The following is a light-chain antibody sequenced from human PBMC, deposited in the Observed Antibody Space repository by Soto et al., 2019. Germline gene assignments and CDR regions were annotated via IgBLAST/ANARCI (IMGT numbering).Light chain of an antibody. J-gene: IGKJ5*01. CDR3: QHHGSSPPVT. CDR1: QTTSGKY. CDR2: GAS. Sequence: EIVLTQSPGTLSLSPGDSATLSCRTSQTTSGKYLAWYQQRPGLAPRLLVYGASRRATGIPDRFRGSGSGTEFTPTISGLEPEDFAVYFCQHHGSSPPVTCGQGTRLEIK. V-gene: IGKV3-20*01.